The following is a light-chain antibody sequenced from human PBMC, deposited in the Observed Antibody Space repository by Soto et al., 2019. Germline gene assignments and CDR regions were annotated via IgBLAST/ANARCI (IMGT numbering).Light chain of an antibody. CDR3: QQYGSSPGT. CDR1: QSVSSN. CDR2: GAS. V-gene: IGKV3-15*01. Sequence: EIVMTQSPATLSVSPGERATLSCRASQSVSSNLAWYQQKPGQAPRLLIYGASTRATGIPARFSGSGSGTEFTLTISSLQSEDFAVYYCQQYGSSPGTFGQGT. J-gene: IGKJ1*01.